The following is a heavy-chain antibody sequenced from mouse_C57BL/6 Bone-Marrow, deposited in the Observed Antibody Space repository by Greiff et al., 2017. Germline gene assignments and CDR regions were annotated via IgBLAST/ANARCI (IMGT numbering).Heavy chain of an antibody. J-gene: IGHJ2*01. V-gene: IGHV1-81*01. CDR2: IYPRSGNT. D-gene: IGHD1-2*01. CDR1: GYTFTSYG. CDR3: ARRGIHDDRLYFDY. Sequence: VKVVESGAELARPGASVKLSCKASGYTFTSYGISWVKQRTGQGLEWIGEIYPRSGNTYYNEKFKGKATLTADKSSSTAYMELRRLSSEDSAFYFCARRGIHDDRLYFDYWGQGTTLTVSS.